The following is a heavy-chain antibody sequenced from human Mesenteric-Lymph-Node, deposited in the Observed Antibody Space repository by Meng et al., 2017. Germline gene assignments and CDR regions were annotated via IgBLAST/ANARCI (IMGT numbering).Heavy chain of an antibody. CDR1: GYTFTGYY. CDR2: INPSGGST. V-gene: IGHV1-46*01. Sequence: ASVKVSCKASGYTFTGYYMHWVRQAPGQGLEWMGWINPSGGSTSYAQKFQGRVTMTRDTSTSTVYMELSSLRSEDTAVYYCARDHRIAVAGGPVYYYGMDVWGQGTTVTVSS. CDR3: ARDHRIAVAGGPVYYYGMDV. J-gene: IGHJ6*02. D-gene: IGHD6-19*01.